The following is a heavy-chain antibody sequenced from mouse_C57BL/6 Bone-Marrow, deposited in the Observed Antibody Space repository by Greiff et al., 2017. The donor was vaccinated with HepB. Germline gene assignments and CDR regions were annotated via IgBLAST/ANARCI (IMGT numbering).Heavy chain of an antibody. D-gene: IGHD2-3*01. CDR3: TGDGYYVFAY. V-gene: IGHV6-3*01. J-gene: IGHJ3*01. CDR1: GFTFSNYW. CDR2: IRLKSDNYAT. Sequence: EVKVVESGGGLVQPGGSMKLSCVASGFTFSNYWMNWVRQSPEKGLEWVAQIRLKSDNYATHYAESVKGRFTISRDDSKSSVYLQMNNLRAEDTGIYYCTGDGYYVFAYWGQGTLVTVSA.